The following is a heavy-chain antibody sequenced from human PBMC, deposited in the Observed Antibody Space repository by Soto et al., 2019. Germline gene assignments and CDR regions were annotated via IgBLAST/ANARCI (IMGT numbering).Heavy chain of an antibody. D-gene: IGHD1-7*01. CDR2: IIPIFGTA. Sequence: SVKVSCKASGGTFSSYAISWVRQAPGQGLEWMGGIIPIFGTANYAQKFQGRVTITADESTSTAYMELSSLRSEDTAVYYCAREQSHEMGNWNYLPSYYYYYYMDVWGKGTTVTVSS. J-gene: IGHJ6*03. CDR3: AREQSHEMGNWNYLPSYYYYYYMDV. V-gene: IGHV1-69*13. CDR1: GGTFSSYA.